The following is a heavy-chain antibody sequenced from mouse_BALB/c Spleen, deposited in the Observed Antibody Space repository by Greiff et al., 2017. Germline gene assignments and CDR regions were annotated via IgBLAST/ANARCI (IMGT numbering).Heavy chain of an antibody. V-gene: IGHV1S135*01. Sequence: LQESGPELMKPGASVKISCKASGYSFTSYYMHWVKQSHGKSLEWIGYIDPFNGGTSYNQKFKGKATLTVDKSSSTAYMHLSSLTSEDSAVYYCARFYGYDSYYFDYWGQGTTLTVSS. CDR3: ARFYGYDSYYFDY. CDR2: IDPFNGGT. CDR1: GYSFTSYY. D-gene: IGHD1-2*01. J-gene: IGHJ2*01.